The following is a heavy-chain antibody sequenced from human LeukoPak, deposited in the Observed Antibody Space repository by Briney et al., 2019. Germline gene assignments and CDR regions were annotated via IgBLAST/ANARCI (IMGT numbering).Heavy chain of an antibody. J-gene: IGHJ4*02. CDR3: AKGRLVYYYGSGSFDY. CDR2: ISSSSSYI. V-gene: IGHV3-21*01. D-gene: IGHD3-10*01. Sequence: GGSLRLSCAASGFTFSSYSMNWVRQAPGKGLEWVSSISSSSSYIYYADSVKGRFTISRDNAKNSLYLQMNSLRAEDTAVYYCAKGRLVYYYGSGSFDYWGQGTLVTVSS. CDR1: GFTFSSYS.